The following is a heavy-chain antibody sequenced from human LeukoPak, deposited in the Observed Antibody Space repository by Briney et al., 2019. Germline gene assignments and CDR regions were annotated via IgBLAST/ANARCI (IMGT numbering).Heavy chain of an antibody. V-gene: IGHV3-11*05. CDR3: ARGPSGTRYFDL. J-gene: IGHJ2*01. CDR2: ISRIGNYT. Sequence: PGGSLRLSCAASGFTFSDYYINWIRQAPGKGLEWVSYISRIGNYTNYADSVKGRFTISRDNAKNSLYLQLNSLRADDTAVYYCARGPSGTRYFDLWGRGTLVTVSS. CDR1: GFTFSDYY. D-gene: IGHD3-10*01.